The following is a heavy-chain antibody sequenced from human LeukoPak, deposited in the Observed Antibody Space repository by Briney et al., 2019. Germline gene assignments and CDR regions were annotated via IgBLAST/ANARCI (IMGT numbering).Heavy chain of an antibody. J-gene: IGHJ4*02. CDR1: GYSISSGYY. CDR2: IYHSGST. Sequence: SETLSLTCTVSGYSISSGYYWGWIRQPPGKGLEWIGSIYHSGSTYYNPSLKSRVTISVDTSKNQFSLKLSSVTAADTAVYYCARVSGYSYGYVYFDYWGQGTLVTVSS. D-gene: IGHD5-18*01. V-gene: IGHV4-38-2*02. CDR3: ARVSGYSYGYVYFDY.